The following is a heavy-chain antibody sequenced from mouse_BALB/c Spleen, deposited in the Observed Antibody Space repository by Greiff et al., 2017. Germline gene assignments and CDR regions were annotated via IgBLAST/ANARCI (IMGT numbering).Heavy chain of an antibody. D-gene: IGHD2-1*01. V-gene: IGHV5-17*02. CDR1: GFTFSSFG. CDR3: ARWGGNLDY. J-gene: IGHJ2*01. CDR2: ISSGSSTI. Sequence: DVQLVESGGGLVQPGGSRKLSCAASGFTFSSFGMHWVRQAPEKGLEWVAYISSGSSTIYYADTVKGRFTISRDNPKNTLFLQMTSLRSEDTAMYYCARWGGNLDYWGQGTTLTVSS.